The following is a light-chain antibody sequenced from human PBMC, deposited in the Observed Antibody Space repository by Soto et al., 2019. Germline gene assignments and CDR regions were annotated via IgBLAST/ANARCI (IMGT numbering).Light chain of an antibody. Sequence: DIPMTQSPSSLSASVGDRVTITCRASQSISSYLNWYQQKPGKAPKLLIYAASSLQSGVPSRFSGSGSGTDFTLTISSLHPEDFANYYCQQSYSTPYTFGQGTKLEIK. CDR2: AAS. CDR3: QQSYSTPYT. J-gene: IGKJ2*01. V-gene: IGKV1-39*01. CDR1: QSISSY.